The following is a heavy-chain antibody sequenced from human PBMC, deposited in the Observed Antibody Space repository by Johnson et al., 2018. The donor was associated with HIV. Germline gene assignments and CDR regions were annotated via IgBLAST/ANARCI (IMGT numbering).Heavy chain of an antibody. Sequence: QVQLVESGGGVVQPGRSLRLSCAASGFTFRDYAMHWVRQAPGKGLEWVTVISYDGSNKYYADSVKGRFTISRDNSKNTLYLQLNSLRAEDTAVYYCMSRRGSPGARDAFDIWGQGTMVTVSS. V-gene: IGHV3-30*04. CDR3: MSRRGSPGARDAFDI. CDR2: ISYDGSNK. D-gene: IGHD5-24*01. CDR1: GFTFRDYA. J-gene: IGHJ3*02.